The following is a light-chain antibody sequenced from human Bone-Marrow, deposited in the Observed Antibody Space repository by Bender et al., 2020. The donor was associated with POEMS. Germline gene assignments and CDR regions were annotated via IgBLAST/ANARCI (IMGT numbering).Light chain of an antibody. CDR2: SNN. CDR1: SSNFGNNA. V-gene: IGLV1-44*01. Sequence: QSVLTQPPSASGTPGQSVTIPCSGTSSNFGNNAANWYQHVPGTPPKLLIYSNNQRPSGVPDRFSASTSGTSASLAISGLHSDDEADYYCSSWDDSLNGWVFGGGTKLTVL. J-gene: IGLJ3*02. CDR3: SSWDDSLNGWV.